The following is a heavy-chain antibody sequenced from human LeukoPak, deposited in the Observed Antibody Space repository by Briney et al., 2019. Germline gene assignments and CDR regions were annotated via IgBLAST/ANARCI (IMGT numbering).Heavy chain of an antibody. CDR3: GRDLSWGSTDY. CDR1: GFVFSNYW. CDR2: INPDGSSI. J-gene: IGHJ4*02. Sequence: GGSLRLSCAASGFVFSNYWMYWVRQAPGRGLVWVSRINPDGSSIGYADFVRGRFTISRDNAKNTLFLQMDSLTVEDTAMYYCGRDLSWGSTDYWGQGTLVTVSS. V-gene: IGHV3-74*01. D-gene: IGHD3-16*01.